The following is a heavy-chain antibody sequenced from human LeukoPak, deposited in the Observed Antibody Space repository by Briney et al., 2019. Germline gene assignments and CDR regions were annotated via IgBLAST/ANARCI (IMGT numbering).Heavy chain of an antibody. J-gene: IGHJ4*01. CDR3: ARGPGSSGGAYVGDY. CDR2: ADGGGSST. Sequence: GGSLRLSCAASGFTFSTHWMHWDRQVPGRGPVWVSRADGGGSSTNYADSVKGRFSISRDNAKSTLYLQMNGLRAEDTAVYYCARGPGSSGGAYVGDYWGHGALVTVSS. V-gene: IGHV3-74*01. CDR1: GFTFSTHW. D-gene: IGHD3-22*01.